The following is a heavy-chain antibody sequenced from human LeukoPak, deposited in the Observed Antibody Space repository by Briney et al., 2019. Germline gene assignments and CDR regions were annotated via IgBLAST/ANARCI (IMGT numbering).Heavy chain of an antibody. CDR1: GGSISSYC. V-gene: IGHV4-59*01. D-gene: IGHD5-18*01. CDR2: IYYSGST. J-gene: IGHJ4*02. Sequence: PSETLSLTCTVSGGSISSYCWSWIRQPPGKGLEWIGYIYYSGSTNYNPSLKSRVTISVDTSKNQFSLKLSSVTAADTAVYYCASTNVDTAMVKAHYFDYWGQGTLVTVSS. CDR3: ASTNVDTAMVKAHYFDY.